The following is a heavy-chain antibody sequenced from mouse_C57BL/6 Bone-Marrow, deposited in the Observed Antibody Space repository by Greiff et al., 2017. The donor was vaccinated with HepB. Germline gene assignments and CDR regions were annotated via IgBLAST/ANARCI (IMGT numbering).Heavy chain of an antibody. V-gene: IGHV1-5*01. CDR1: GYTFTSYW. CDR3: TRWAYGNYWYFDV. Sequence: EVQLQQSGTVLARPGASVKMSCKTSGYTFTSYWMHWVKQRPGQGLEWIGAIYPGNSDTSYNQKFKGKAKLIAVTSASTAYMELSSLTNEDSAVYYCTRWAYGNYWYFDVWGTGTTVTVSS. J-gene: IGHJ1*03. D-gene: IGHD2-1*01. CDR2: IYPGNSDT.